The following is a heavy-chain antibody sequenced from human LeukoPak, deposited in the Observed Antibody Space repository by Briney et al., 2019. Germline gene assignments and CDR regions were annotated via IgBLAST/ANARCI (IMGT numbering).Heavy chain of an antibody. D-gene: IGHD5-18*01. CDR1: GFTFSDYY. Sequence: PGWSLRLSCAASGFTFSDYYMSWIRQAPGKGLEWVSYISSSGSTIYYADSVKGRFTISRDNAKNSLYLQMNSLRAEDTAVYYCARDTGSSYGFPDAFDIWGQGTMVTVSS. J-gene: IGHJ3*02. CDR3: ARDTGSSYGFPDAFDI. CDR2: ISSSGSTI. V-gene: IGHV3-11*01.